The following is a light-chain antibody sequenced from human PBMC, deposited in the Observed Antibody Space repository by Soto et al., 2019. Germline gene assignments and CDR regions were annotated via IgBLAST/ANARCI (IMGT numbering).Light chain of an antibody. Sequence: EIVLTQSPGTLSLSPGERASLSCRASQSVRNNYLAWYQQKPGQPPRLLIFGSFNRATGIPDRFSGSGSWTDFTLTISRLEPEDFAVYFCQQYGGSPPYTFGQGTKVEIK. V-gene: IGKV3-20*01. CDR1: QSVRNNY. CDR3: QQYGGSPPYT. CDR2: GSF. J-gene: IGKJ2*01.